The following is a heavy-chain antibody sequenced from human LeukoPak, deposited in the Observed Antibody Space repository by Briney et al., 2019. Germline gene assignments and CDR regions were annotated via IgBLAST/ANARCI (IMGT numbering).Heavy chain of an antibody. CDR3: AKDLSRGSYDFWSGSPFDY. J-gene: IGHJ4*02. CDR1: GFTFSSYA. D-gene: IGHD3-3*01. CDR2: ISGSGGST. Sequence: GGSLRLSCAASGFTFSSYAMSWVRQAPGKGLEWVSAISGSGGSTYYADSVKGRFTISRDNSKNTLYLQMNSLRAEDTAVYYCAKDLSRGSYDFWSGSPFDYWGQGTLVTVSS. V-gene: IGHV3-23*01.